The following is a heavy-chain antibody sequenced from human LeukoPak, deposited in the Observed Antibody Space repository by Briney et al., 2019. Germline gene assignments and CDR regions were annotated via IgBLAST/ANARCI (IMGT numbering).Heavy chain of an antibody. Sequence: ASVKVSCKASGGTFSSYAISWVRQAPGQGLEWMGGIIPIFGTANYAQKFQGRVTSTADESTSTAYMELSSLRSEDTAVYYCARCEYSYGCYFDYWGQGTLVTVSS. J-gene: IGHJ4*02. CDR3: ARCEYSYGCYFDY. D-gene: IGHD5-18*01. CDR2: IIPIFGTA. CDR1: GGTFSSYA. V-gene: IGHV1-69*13.